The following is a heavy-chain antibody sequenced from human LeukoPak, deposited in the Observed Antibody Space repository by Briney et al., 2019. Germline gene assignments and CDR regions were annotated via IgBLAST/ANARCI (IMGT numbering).Heavy chain of an antibody. CDR2: IYTSGST. CDR1: GGSISSGSYY. V-gene: IGHV4-61*02. CDR3: ARQIPKGAGAFDI. D-gene: IGHD6-19*01. J-gene: IGHJ3*02. Sequence: SETLSLTCTVPGGSISSGSYYWSCIRQPAGKGLEWIGRIYTSGSTNYNPSLKSRVTISVDTSKNQFSLKLSSVTAADTAVYYCARQIPKGAGAFDIWGQGTMVTVSS.